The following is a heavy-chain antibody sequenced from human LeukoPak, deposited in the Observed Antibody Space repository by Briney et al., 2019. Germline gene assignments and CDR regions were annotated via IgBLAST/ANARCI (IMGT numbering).Heavy chain of an antibody. CDR3: ARDGGDYYDSPPGDY. J-gene: IGHJ4*02. D-gene: IGHD3-22*01. Sequence: GGSLRLSCAASGFTFSSYSMNWVRQAPGKGLEWVSYISSSSSTIYYADSVKGRFTISRDNAKNSLYLQMNSLRAEDTAVYYCARDGGDYYDSPPGDYWGQGTLVTVSS. CDR1: GFTFSSYS. CDR2: ISSSSSTI. V-gene: IGHV3-48*01.